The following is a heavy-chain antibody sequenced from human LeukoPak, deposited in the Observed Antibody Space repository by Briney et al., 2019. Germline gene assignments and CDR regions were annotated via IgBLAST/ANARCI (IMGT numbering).Heavy chain of an antibody. CDR3: ARPLSSNSYPGFDY. CDR1: GFTFSNYA. CDR2: ISYDGSNK. J-gene: IGHJ4*02. Sequence: GGSLRLSCAASGFTFSNYAMHWVRQAPGKGLEWVAVISYDGSNKYYADSVKGRFTISRDNAKNSLYLQMNSLRAEDTAVYYCARPLSSNSYPGFDYWGQGTLVTVSS. V-gene: IGHV3-30-3*01. D-gene: IGHD6-13*01.